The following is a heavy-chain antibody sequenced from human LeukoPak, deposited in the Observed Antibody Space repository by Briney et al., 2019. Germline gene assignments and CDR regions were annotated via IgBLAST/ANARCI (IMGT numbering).Heavy chain of an antibody. CDR3: ARHPAGATLVDF. CDR1: GGSISPYY. Sequence: SETLSLTCTVSGGSISPYYWTWIRQPPGKGLEWIGCIYYSGTTSYNPSLKSRVTISVDTSKNQCSLRLNSVTAADTAVYYCARHPAGATLVDFWGQGTLVTVAS. V-gene: IGHV4-59*08. J-gene: IGHJ4*02. CDR2: IYYSGTT. D-gene: IGHD1-26*01.